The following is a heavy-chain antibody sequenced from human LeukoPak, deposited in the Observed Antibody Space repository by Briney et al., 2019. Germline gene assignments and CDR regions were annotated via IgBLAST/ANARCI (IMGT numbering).Heavy chain of an antibody. CDR1: GFTFSSYS. J-gene: IGHJ4*02. CDR2: ISGSGGST. Sequence: PGGSLRLSCAASGFTFSSYSMNWVRQAPGKGLEWVSAISGSGGSTYYADSVKGRFTISRDNAKNSLYLQMDSLRAEDTAVYYCARVFGAGYSDYWGQGTLVTVSS. CDR3: ARVFGAGYSDY. D-gene: IGHD4/OR15-4a*01. V-gene: IGHV3-23*01.